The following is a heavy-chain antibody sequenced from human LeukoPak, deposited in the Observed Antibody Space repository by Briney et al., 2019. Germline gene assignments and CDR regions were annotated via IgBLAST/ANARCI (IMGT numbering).Heavy chain of an antibody. D-gene: IGHD5-12*01. CDR2: INPSGGST. CDR1: GYSLTNYY. CDR3: ARGAPTTRIGAGRFDY. V-gene: IGHV1-46*01. Sequence: ASVKVSCKAFGYSLTNYYVHWVRQAPGQGLEWMGEINPSGGSTSYAQKFQGRITVTRDTYTNTVYMDLSSLRSEDTATYYCARGAPTTRIGAGRFDYWGQGPLLTVAS. J-gene: IGHJ4*02.